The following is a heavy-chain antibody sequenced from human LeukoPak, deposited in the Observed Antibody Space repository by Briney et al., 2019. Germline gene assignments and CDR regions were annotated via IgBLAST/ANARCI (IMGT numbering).Heavy chain of an antibody. J-gene: IGHJ5*02. V-gene: IGHV3-23*01. CDR2: ISGHGGST. D-gene: IGHD6-13*01. CDR1: GFTFITYG. Sequence: PGGSLRLSCVASGFTFITYGMSWVRQAPGKGLEWVSGISGHGGSTDYADSVRDRFTISRDNSKNTLYLQMNSLRAEDTAVYYCARDLTRYSTTWYGSWFDPWGQGTLVTVSS. CDR3: ARDLTRYSTTWYGSWFDP.